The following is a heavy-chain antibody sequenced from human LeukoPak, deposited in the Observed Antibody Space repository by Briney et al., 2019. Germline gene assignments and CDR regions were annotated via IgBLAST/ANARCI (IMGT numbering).Heavy chain of an antibody. CDR2: INQDGTEK. J-gene: IGHJ4*02. Sequence: GGSLRLSCAASGFTFNKAWMSWVRQAPGKGLEWVANINQDGTEKYYVDSVKGRFTISRDYGKNSLYLQMNSLRVEDTAVYYCAKLAKYFYGSETFYFFEHWGQGTPVTASS. V-gene: IGHV3-7*01. CDR1: GFTFNKAW. CDR3: AKLAKYFYGSETFYFFEH. D-gene: IGHD3-10*01.